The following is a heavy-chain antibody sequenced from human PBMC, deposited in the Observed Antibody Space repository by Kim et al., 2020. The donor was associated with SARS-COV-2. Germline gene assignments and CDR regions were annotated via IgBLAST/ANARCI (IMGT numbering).Heavy chain of an antibody. Sequence: RFTISRDNAKNSLYLQMNSLRVEDTAVYYCARTPARRLWFGELHYYYYMDVWGKGTTVTVSS. J-gene: IGHJ6*03. CDR3: ARTPARRLWFGELHYYYYMDV. D-gene: IGHD3-10*01. V-gene: IGHV3-11*01.